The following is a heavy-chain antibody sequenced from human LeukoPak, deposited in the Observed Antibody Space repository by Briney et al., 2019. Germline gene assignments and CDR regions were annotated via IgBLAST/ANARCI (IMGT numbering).Heavy chain of an antibody. J-gene: IGHJ1*01. V-gene: IGHV1-18*01. CDR3: ARVPKYSSSSVDFQH. D-gene: IGHD6-6*01. Sequence: ASVKVSCKASGYTFTSYGISWVRQAPGQGLEWMGWISAYNGNTNYAQKLQGRVTMTTDTSTSTAYMELRSLRSDDTAVYYCARVPKYSSSSVDFQHWGQGTLVTVSS. CDR1: GYTFTSYG. CDR2: ISAYNGNT.